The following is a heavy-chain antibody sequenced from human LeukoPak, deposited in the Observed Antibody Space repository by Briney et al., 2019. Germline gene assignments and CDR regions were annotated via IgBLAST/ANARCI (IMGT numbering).Heavy chain of an antibody. CDR1: GGSYSGCY. D-gene: IGHD3-10*01. CDR2: INHSGST. V-gene: IGHV4-34*01. J-gene: IGHJ3*02. Sequence: SETLSLTCAVYGGSYSGCYWSWIRQPPGKGLEWIGEINHSGSTNYNPSLKSRVTISVDTSKNQFSLKLNSVTAADTAVYYCAKSNGYGLIDIWGQGTMVTVSS. CDR3: AKSNGYGLIDI.